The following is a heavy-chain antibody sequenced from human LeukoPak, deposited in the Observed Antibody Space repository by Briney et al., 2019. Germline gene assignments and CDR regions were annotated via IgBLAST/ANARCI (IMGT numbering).Heavy chain of an antibody. CDR2: MSPNSGDT. J-gene: IGHJ4*02. Sequence: ASVKVSCKASGYTFTSYDFNWVRQATGQRPEWMGWMSPNSGDTGYAQKFQDRVTMTRNTSISTAYMELSSLRSDDTAVYYCARGPXNWGYDYWGPGTLVTVSS. CDR3: ARGPXNWGYDY. V-gene: IGHV1-8*01. D-gene: IGHD7-27*01. CDR1: GYTFTSYD.